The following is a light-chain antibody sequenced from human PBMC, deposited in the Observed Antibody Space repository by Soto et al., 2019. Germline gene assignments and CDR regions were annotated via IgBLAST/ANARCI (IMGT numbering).Light chain of an antibody. J-gene: IGKJ1*01. CDR1: QSISNW. CDR3: QQYNSYSLWT. V-gene: IGKV1-5*01. Sequence: DIQMTQSPSTLSASVGDRVTITCRASQSISNWLAWYQQKSGKAPKLLIYDASSLERGVPSRVSGSGSGTEFTLTISSLQPDDFATYYCQQYNSYSLWTFGQGTKVEIK. CDR2: DAS.